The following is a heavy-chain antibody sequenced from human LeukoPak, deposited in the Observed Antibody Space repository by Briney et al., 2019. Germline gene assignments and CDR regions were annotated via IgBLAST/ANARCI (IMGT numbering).Heavy chain of an antibody. CDR2: ISWDGGST. V-gene: IGHV3-43D*03. J-gene: IGHJ4*02. CDR3: AKDMEDYGGNSFDS. D-gene: IGHD4-23*01. Sequence: GGSLRLSCAASGFTFDDYAMHWVRQAPGKGLEWVSLISWDGGSTYYADSVKGRFTISRDNNKNSVYLEMKDLRFEDTAFYYCAKDMEDYGGNSFDSWGEGTLVTVSS. CDR1: GFTFDDYA.